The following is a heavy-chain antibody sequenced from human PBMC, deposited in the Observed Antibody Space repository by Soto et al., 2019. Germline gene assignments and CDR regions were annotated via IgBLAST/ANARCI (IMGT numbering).Heavy chain of an antibody. CDR2: ISGSGGST. V-gene: IGHV3-23*01. Sequence: GGSLRLSCAASGFTFSSYAMSWVRQAPGKGLEWVSAISGSGGSTYYADSVKGRFTISRDNSKNTLYLQMNSLRAEDTAVYYCAKGYGSSGYYSEDAFDIWGQGTMVTVSS. CDR3: AKGYGSSGYYSEDAFDI. D-gene: IGHD3-22*01. CDR1: GFTFSSYA. J-gene: IGHJ3*02.